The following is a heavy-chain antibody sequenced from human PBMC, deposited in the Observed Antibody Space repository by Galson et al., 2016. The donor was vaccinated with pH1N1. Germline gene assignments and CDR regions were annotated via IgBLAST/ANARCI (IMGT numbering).Heavy chain of an antibody. D-gene: IGHD3-10*01. CDR2: FSSNSGAI. CDR1: GFSFDDFA. CDR3: VKNGGMAGRDYFDT. Sequence: SLRLSCAASGFSFDDFAMHWVRQVPGKGLEWVSGFSSNSGAIGYADSVKGRFTISRDNAQSSMYLQMNSLRPEDTAVYYGVKNGGMAGRDYFDTWGQGTLGTVSS. J-gene: IGHJ4*02. V-gene: IGHV3-9*01.